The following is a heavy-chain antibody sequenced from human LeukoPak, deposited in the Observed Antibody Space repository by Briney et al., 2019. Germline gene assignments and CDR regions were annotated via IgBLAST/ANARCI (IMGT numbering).Heavy chain of an antibody. CDR2: IYYSGST. J-gene: IGHJ6*02. Sequence: SWIRQPPGKGLEWIGYIYYSGSTYYNPSLKSRVTISVDTSKNQFSLKLSSVTAADTAVYYCARDTFPEGPYYYGMDVWGQGTTVTVSS. D-gene: IGHD1-14*01. CDR3: ARDTFPEGPYYYGMDV. V-gene: IGHV4-30-4*01.